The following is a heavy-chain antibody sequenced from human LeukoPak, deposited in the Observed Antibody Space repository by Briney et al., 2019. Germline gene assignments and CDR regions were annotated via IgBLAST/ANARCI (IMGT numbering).Heavy chain of an antibody. V-gene: IGHV1-69*04. J-gene: IGHJ4*02. Sequence: SSVNVSCKASGGTFSSYAISWVRQAPGQGLEWMGRIIPIFGIANYAQKFQGRVTITADKSTSTAYMELSSLRSEDTAVYYCARVEMATAYFDYWGQGTLVTVSS. CDR2: IIPIFGIA. D-gene: IGHD5-24*01. CDR3: ARVEMATAYFDY. CDR1: GGTFSSYA.